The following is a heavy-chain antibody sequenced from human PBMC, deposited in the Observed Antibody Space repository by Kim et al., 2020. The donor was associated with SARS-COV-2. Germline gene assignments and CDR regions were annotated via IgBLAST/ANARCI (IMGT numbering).Heavy chain of an antibody. J-gene: IGHJ4*02. CDR1: GFTFSSYS. D-gene: IGHD6-13*01. V-gene: IGHV3-21*01. CDR2: ISSSSSYI. CDR3: ARDPHSSSYPGDY. Sequence: GGSLRLSCAASGFTFSSYSMNWVRQAPGKGLEWVSSISSSSSYIYYADSVKGRFTISRDNAKNSLYLQMNSLRAEDTAVYYCARDPHSSSYPGDYWGQGTLVTVSS.